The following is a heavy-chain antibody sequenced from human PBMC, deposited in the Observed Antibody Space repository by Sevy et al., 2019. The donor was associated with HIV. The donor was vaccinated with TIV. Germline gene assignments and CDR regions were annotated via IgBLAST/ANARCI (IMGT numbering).Heavy chain of an antibody. V-gene: IGHV3-30*04. CDR3: ARGGFVDIVVTNYYYGMDV. CDR2: ISYDGSNK. J-gene: IGHJ6*02. CDR1: GFTFSSYA. D-gene: IGHD5-12*01. Sequence: GGSLRLSCAASGFTFSSYAMHWVRQAPGKGLEWVAVISYDGSNKYYADSVKGRFTISRDNSKNTLYLQMNSLRAEDTAVYYCARGGFVDIVVTNYYYGMDVWGQGTTVTVS.